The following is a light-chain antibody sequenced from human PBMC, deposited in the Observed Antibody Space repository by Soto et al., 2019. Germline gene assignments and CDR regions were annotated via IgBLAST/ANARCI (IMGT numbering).Light chain of an antibody. Sequence: QAALTQPRSVSGSPGQSVTLSFTGTNSDVGGYNYVSWYQQHPGKAPKLMIYDVSKRPSGVPDRFSGSKSGNTASLTISGLQAEDEADYYCCSYAGSYTVVFGGGTKLTVL. CDR3: CSYAGSYTVV. V-gene: IGLV2-11*01. CDR1: NSDVGGYNY. CDR2: DVS. J-gene: IGLJ2*01.